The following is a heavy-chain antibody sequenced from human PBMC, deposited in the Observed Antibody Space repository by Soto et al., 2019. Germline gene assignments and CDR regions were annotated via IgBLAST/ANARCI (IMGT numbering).Heavy chain of an antibody. Sequence: QVQLVQSGAEVKKPGSSVKVSCKASGGTFSSYSISWVRQAPGQGLEWMGRIIPILGIANYAQKLQGRVTXXAXXSTSTAYMELSSLRSEATAVYYCARGAAGIAVAGPSYYFDYWGQGTLVTVSS. D-gene: IGHD6-19*01. CDR1: GGTFSSYS. CDR2: IIPILGIA. J-gene: IGHJ4*02. V-gene: IGHV1-69*02. CDR3: ARGAAGIAVAGPSYYFDY.